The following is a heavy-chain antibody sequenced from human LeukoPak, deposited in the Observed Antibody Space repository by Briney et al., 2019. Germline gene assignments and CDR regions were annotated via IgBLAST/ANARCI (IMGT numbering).Heavy chain of an antibody. CDR2: IIPILGIA. D-gene: IGHD2-15*01. Sequence: GASVKVSCKASGGTFSSYAISWVRQAPGQGLEWMGRIIPILGIANYAQKFQGRVTITADKTTSTAYMELSSLRSEDTGVYYCARDPTPKYFSGGRCYEAANYWGQGTLVTVSS. CDR1: GGTFSSYA. V-gene: IGHV1-69*04. CDR3: ARDPTPKYFSGGRCYEAANY. J-gene: IGHJ4*02.